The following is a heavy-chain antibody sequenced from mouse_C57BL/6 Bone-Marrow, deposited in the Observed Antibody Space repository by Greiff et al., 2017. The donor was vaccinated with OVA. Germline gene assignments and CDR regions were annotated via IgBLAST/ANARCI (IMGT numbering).Heavy chain of an antibody. D-gene: IGHD4-1*01. CDR3: ARSGLGPFDY. CDR2: INPGSGGT. V-gene: IGHV1-54*01. J-gene: IGHJ2*01. CDR1: GYAFTNYL. Sequence: QVQLQQPGAELVRPGTSVKVSCKASGYAFTNYLIEWVKQRPGQGLEWIGVINPGSGGTNYNEKFKGKATLTADKSSSTAYMQLSSLTSEDSAVYFCARSGLGPFDYWGQGTTLTVSS.